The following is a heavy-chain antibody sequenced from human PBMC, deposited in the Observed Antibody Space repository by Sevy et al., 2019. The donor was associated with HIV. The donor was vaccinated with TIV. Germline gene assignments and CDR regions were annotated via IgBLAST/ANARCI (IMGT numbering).Heavy chain of an antibody. CDR1: GASISSGTYY. V-gene: IGHV4-39*02. Sequence: SETLSLMCSVSGASISSGTYYWGWIRQPPGKGLEWIGSIYHSGSTYYNPSLKSRVSISVDTSKNHFSLKLRSVTAAATAVYYCARVMMIQLSTLGLEYYFDYWGQGTPVTVSS. CDR2: IYHSGST. J-gene: IGHJ4*02. D-gene: IGHD5-18*01. CDR3: ARVMMIQLSTLGLEYYFDY.